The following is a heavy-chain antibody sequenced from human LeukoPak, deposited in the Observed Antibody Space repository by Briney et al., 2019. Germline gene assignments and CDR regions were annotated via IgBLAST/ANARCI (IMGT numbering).Heavy chain of an antibody. D-gene: IGHD5-18*01. V-gene: IGHV3-21*01. CDR1: GFTFSSYS. Sequence: GGSLRLSCAASGFTFSSYSMNWVRQAPGKGLEWVSSISSSSSYIYYADSVEGRFTISRDNAKNSLYLQMNSLRAEDTAVYYCARVPRGYSYGHFDYWGQGTLVTVSS. CDR3: ARVPRGYSYGHFDY. CDR2: ISSSSSYI. J-gene: IGHJ4*02.